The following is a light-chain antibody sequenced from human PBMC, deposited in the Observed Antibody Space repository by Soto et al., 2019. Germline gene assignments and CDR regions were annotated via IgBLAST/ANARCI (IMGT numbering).Light chain of an antibody. CDR3: QQYNSYSGT. J-gene: IGKJ1*01. CDR1: QSISNW. Sequence: QVTQSPSSLRSSVGDIVTVTCRASQSISNWLAGYQQKPGTAPKLLIYHASSLQSGVPSRFSGSGSGTEFTLTISSLQPGDFATYYCQQYNSYSGTFGQGTKVDNK. V-gene: IGKV1-5*01. CDR2: HAS.